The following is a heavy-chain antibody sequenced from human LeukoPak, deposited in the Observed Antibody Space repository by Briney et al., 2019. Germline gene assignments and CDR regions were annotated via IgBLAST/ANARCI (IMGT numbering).Heavy chain of an antibody. J-gene: IGHJ4*02. CDR1: GFTFSNSW. CDR3: AKAGYSSGWRNFDY. D-gene: IGHD6-19*01. V-gene: IGHV3-7*02. CDR2: IKEDGTDK. Sequence: PGGSLRLSCAASGFTFSNSWMTWVRQAPGKGLEWVAHIKEDGTDKYYVDSVTGRFTISRDNTRNSLYLQMSSLRAEDTAVYYCAKAGYSSGWRNFDYWGQGTLVTVSS.